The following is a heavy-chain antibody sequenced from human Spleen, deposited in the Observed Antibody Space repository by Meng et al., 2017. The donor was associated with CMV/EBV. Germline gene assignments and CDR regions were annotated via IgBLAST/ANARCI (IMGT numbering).Heavy chain of an antibody. CDR1: GFTFRTYG. D-gene: IGHD3-16*01. CDR2: IWYDGSKK. J-gene: IGHJ4*02. V-gene: IGHV3-33*01. CDR3: ARGGGTWQFDY. Sequence: SCAASGFTFRTYGMDWVRQSPGKGLEWVAVIWYDGSKKYYADSVKGRFTISRDNSKNTLYLQMTSLRAEDTAVYYCARGGGTWQFDYWGQGTLVTVSS.